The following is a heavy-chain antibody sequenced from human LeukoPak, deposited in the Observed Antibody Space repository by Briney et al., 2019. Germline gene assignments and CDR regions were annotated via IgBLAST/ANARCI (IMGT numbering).Heavy chain of an antibody. J-gene: IGHJ4*02. CDR2: ISGSGGST. V-gene: IGHV3-23*01. D-gene: IGHD5-24*01. Sequence: PGGSLRLSCAASGFTFRSYAMSWVRQAPGKGLEWVSAISGSGGSTYYADSVKGRFTISRDNSKDTLYLQMNSLRAEDSAVYYCANLLSRDGYNFGYWGQGTLVTVSS. CDR3: ANLLSRDGYNFGY. CDR1: GFTFRSYA.